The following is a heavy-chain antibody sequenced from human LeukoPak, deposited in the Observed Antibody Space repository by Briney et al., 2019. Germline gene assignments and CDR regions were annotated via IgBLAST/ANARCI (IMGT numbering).Heavy chain of an antibody. V-gene: IGHV3-23*01. J-gene: IGHJ4*02. D-gene: IGHD3-3*01. CDR2: ISGSGGST. CDR3: AKYLPDFTIVPYYFDY. CDR1: GFTFSSYA. Sequence: GGSLRLSCAASGFTFSSYAMSWVRQAPGKGLEWVSAISGSGGSTYYADSVKGRFTISRDNSKNTLYLQMNSLRAEDTAVYYCAKYLPDFTIVPYYFDYWGQGTLVTVSS.